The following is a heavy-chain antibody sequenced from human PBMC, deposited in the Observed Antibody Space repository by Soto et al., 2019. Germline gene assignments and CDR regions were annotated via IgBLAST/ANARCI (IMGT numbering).Heavy chain of an antibody. CDR1: GYTFTSYG. J-gene: IGHJ4*02. CDR3: ARGDCGGDCYSPTHDY. V-gene: IGHV1-18*04. Sequence: ASVKVSCKASGYTFTSYGISWLRQCPGQGLEWMGWISAYNGNTNYAQKLQGRVTMTTDTSTSTAYMELRSLRSDDTAVYYCARGDCGGDCYSPTHDYWGQGTLVTVSS. CDR2: ISAYNGNT. D-gene: IGHD2-21*02.